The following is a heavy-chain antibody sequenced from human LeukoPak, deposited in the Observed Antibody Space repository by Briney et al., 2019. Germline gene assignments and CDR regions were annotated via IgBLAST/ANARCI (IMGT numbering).Heavy chain of an antibody. Sequence: GGSLRLSCVVSGFTFSNYEMNWVRQAPGRGLEWVSYISSSGSTTYYADSVKGRFTISRDNSKNTLYLQLNSLRAEDAAVYNCARDRGSREDGMDVWGQGTTVTVSS. CDR2: ISSSGSTT. CDR3: ARDRGSREDGMDV. CDR1: GFTFSNYE. D-gene: IGHD1-26*01. J-gene: IGHJ6*02. V-gene: IGHV3-48*03.